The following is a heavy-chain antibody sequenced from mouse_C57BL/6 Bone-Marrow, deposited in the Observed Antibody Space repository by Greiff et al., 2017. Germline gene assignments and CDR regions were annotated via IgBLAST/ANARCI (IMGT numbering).Heavy chain of an antibody. CDR2: VSAGGSYT. CDR3: ARDPLYYGNYDY. Sequence: EVKVVESGGGLVKPGGSLKLSCAASGFTFSSYAMSWVRQTPEKRLEWVATVSAGGSYTYYPDNVKGRFTISRDNAKNNLYLQMRHLTSEDTAMYYCARDPLYYGNYDYWGQGTTLTVSS. J-gene: IGHJ2*01. D-gene: IGHD2-1*01. CDR1: GFTFSSYA. V-gene: IGHV5-4*01.